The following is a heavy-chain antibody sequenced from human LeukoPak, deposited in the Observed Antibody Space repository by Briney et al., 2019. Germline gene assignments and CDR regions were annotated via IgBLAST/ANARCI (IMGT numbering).Heavy chain of an antibody. Sequence: ASVKVSCKASGYTFTGYYMHWVRQAPGQGLGWMGWINPNSGGTNYAQKFQGRVTMTRDTSISTAYMELSRLRSDDTAVYYCARVNGRWATTVNYWGQGTLVTVSS. D-gene: IGHD5-24*01. J-gene: IGHJ4*02. V-gene: IGHV1-2*02. CDR1: GYTFTGYY. CDR2: INPNSGGT. CDR3: ARVNGRWATTVNY.